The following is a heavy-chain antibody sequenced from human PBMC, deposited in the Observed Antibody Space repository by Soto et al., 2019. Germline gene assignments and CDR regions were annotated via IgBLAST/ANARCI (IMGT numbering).Heavy chain of an antibody. D-gene: IGHD3-3*02. Sequence: QLQLQESGPGLVRPSETLSLTCTVSGGSISSSSYYWGWIRQPPGKGLEWIGSIYYSGSTYYNPSLKSRVTISLDTSKNQFSLKLSSVTAADTAVYYCASPKIAFYNWFDPWGQGTLVTVSS. V-gene: IGHV4-39*01. CDR1: GGSISSSSYY. CDR3: ASPKIAFYNWFDP. J-gene: IGHJ5*02. CDR2: IYYSGST.